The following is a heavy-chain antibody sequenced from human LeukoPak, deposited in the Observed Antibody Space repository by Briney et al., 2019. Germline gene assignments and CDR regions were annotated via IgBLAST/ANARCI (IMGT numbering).Heavy chain of an antibody. V-gene: IGHV1-69*13. Sequence: ASVKVSCKASGGTFSSYAICWVRQAPGQGLEWMGGIIPIFGTANYAQKFQGRVTITADESTSTAYMELSSLRAEDTAVYYCARRFLRFLEWEEGYYFDYWGQGTLVTVSS. CDR2: IIPIFGTA. J-gene: IGHJ4*02. CDR3: ARRFLRFLEWEEGYYFDY. D-gene: IGHD3-3*01. CDR1: GGTFSSYA.